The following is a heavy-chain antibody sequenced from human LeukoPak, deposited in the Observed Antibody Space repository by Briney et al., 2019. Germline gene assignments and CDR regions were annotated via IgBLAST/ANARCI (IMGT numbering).Heavy chain of an antibody. CDR1: GFTFSSYS. CDR2: ISSSSSYI. V-gene: IGHV3-21*01. J-gene: IGHJ4*02. CDR3: AKDLGLPKDY. Sequence: YPGGSLRLSCAASGFTFSSYSMNWVRQAPGKGLEWVSSISSSSSYIYYADSVKGRFTISRDNSKNTLYLQMNSLRAEDTAVYYCAKDLGLPKDYWGQGTLVTVSS.